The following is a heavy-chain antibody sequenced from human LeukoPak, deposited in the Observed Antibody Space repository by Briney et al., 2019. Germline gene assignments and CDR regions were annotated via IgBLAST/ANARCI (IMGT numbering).Heavy chain of an antibody. D-gene: IGHD4-17*01. CDR1: GFTVSSNY. Sequence: GGSLRLSCAASGFTVSSNYMNWVRQAPGKGLEWVSVISSGGNTYFADSVKGRFTISRDSSKNMLYLQMNSLRAEDTAVYYCARDSDYGDIDAFDIWGQGTTVTVSS. J-gene: IGHJ3*02. V-gene: IGHV3-66*02. CDR2: ISSGGNT. CDR3: ARDSDYGDIDAFDI.